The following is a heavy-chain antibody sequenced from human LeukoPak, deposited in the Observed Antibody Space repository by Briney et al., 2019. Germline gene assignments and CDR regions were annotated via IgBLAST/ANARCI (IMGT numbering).Heavy chain of an antibody. V-gene: IGHV4-39*01. CDR1: SGSISSSSYY. Sequence: SETLSLTCTVSSGSISSSSYYWGWIRQPPGKGLEWIGSIYYSGSTYYNPSLKSRVTISVDTSKNQFSLKLSSVTAADTAVYYCARLGYDFWSGLPNWFNPWGQGTLVTVSS. CDR2: IYYSGST. J-gene: IGHJ5*02. CDR3: ARLGYDFWSGLPNWFNP. D-gene: IGHD3-3*01.